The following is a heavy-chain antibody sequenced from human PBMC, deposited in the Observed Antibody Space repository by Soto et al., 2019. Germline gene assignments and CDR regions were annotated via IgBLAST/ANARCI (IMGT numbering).Heavy chain of an antibody. D-gene: IGHD3-10*01. J-gene: IGHJ4*02. CDR2: ISPMFGAA. CDR3: AREVQVHTPAFVY. V-gene: IGHV1-69*19. CDR1: GGTFNTYA. Sequence: QVQLVQSGAEMKKPGSSVKVSCQSSGGTFNTYAMNWVRQAPGQGPEWMGDISPMFGAANYAPKFQGRVTITADESTAPAYRQLSSLTSEDTALYFCAREVQVHTPAFVYWGQGTRVSVSS.